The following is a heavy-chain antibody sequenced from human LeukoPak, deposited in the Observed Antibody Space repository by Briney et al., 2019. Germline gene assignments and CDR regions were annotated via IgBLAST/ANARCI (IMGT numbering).Heavy chain of an antibody. D-gene: IGHD2-2*01. CDR2: IGPNSGAT. Sequence: ASVKVSCKASGYTFTSHDINWVRQATGQAPEWVGWIGPNSGATGYAQKFQGRVTITRDNSISTAYMELRSLRSDDTAVYYCTRHTSPTFDYWGQGTLVTVSS. CDR3: TRHTSPTFDY. CDR1: GYTFTSHD. J-gene: IGHJ4*02. V-gene: IGHV1-8*01.